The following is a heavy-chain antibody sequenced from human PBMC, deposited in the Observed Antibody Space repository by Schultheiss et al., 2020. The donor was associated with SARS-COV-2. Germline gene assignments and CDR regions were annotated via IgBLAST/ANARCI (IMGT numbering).Heavy chain of an antibody. CDR2: IIPIFGTA. CDR1: GGTFSSYA. Sequence: SVKVSCKASGGTFSSYAISWVRQAPGQGLEWMGGIIPIFGTANYAQKFQGRVTITADKSTSTAYMELSSLRSEDTAVYYCAREGVTTGYYYGMDVWGQGTTVTVSS. D-gene: IGHD4-17*01. J-gene: IGHJ6*02. V-gene: IGHV1-69*06. CDR3: AREGVTTGYYYGMDV.